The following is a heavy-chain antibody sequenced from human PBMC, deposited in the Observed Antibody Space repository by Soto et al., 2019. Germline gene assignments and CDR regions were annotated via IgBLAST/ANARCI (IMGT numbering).Heavy chain of an antibody. Sequence: EVQLVESGGGVVQPGGSLRLSCAASGFTVSSNYMSWVRQAPGKGLDLVSIISSGGSTHYADSVKGRFTISRDNSKNTLYLQLNSLRVEDTAVYYYARIGYSNGWFRSWGQGTLLIVCS. CDR3: ARIGYSNGWFRS. J-gene: IGHJ4*02. CDR2: ISSGGST. V-gene: IGHV3-66*01. D-gene: IGHD6-19*01. CDR1: GFTVSSNY.